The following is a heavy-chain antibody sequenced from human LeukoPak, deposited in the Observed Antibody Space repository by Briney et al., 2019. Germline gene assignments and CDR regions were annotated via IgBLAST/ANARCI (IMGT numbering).Heavy chain of an antibody. CDR1: TFTFSSYT. D-gene: IGHD3-10*01. V-gene: IGHV3-21*01. CDR3: VRDFLGESGAGGY. CDR2: ISPSGNSK. Sequence: SGGSLRLSCATSTFTFSSYTMNWVRQAPGKGLEWVSSISPSGNSKYHADSVKGRFTISRDNAENSLYMQMNSLRAEDTGVYYCVRDFLGESGAGGYWGQGTLVTVSS. J-gene: IGHJ4*02.